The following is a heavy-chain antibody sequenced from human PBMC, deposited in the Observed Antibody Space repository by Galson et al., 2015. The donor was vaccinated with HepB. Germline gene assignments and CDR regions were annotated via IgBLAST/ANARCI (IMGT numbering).Heavy chain of an antibody. CDR2: IYYSGST. D-gene: IGHD3-22*01. J-gene: IGHJ4*02. CDR1: GGSISSYY. CDR3: ARVGIYDSPAYYFDY. V-gene: IGHV4-59*01. Sequence: LSLTCTVSGGSISSYYWSWIRQPPGKGLEWIGYIYYSGSTNYNPSLKSRVTISVDTSKNQFSLKLSSVTAADTAVYYCARVGIYDSPAYYFDYWGQGTLVTVSS.